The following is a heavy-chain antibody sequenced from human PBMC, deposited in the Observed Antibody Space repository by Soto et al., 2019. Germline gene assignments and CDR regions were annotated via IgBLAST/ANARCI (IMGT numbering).Heavy chain of an antibody. V-gene: IGHV3-11*01. CDR2: ISSSGSTI. Sequence: GGSLRLSCAASGFTFSDYYMSWIRQATGKGLEWVSYISSSGSTIYYADSVKGRFTISRDNAKNSLYLQMNSLRAEDTAVYYCARAPGEYDYYYMDVWGKGTTVTVSS. CDR3: ARAPGEYDYYYMDV. CDR1: GFTFSDYY. J-gene: IGHJ6*03. D-gene: IGHD3-10*01.